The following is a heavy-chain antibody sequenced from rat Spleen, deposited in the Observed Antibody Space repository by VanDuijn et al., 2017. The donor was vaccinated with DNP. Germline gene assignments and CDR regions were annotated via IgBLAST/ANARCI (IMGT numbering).Heavy chain of an antibody. Sequence: QVQLTESGPGLVQPSETLSLTCTVSGFSLTDYSVFWVRQSSGKGLEWMGRMRYNGDTAYNSTFKSRLTISRDTSRNQVFLKMNSLQIDDTGTYYCARLFGYWGQGTLVTVSS. CDR3: ARLFGY. CDR2: MRYNGDT. J-gene: IGHJ3*01. V-gene: IGHV2-8*01. CDR1: GFSLTDYS.